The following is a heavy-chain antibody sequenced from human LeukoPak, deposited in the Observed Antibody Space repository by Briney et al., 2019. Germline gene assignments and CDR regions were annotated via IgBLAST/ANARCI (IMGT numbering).Heavy chain of an antibody. CDR1: GFAFSSYA. V-gene: IGHV3-23*01. Sequence: GGSLRLSRAASGFAFSSYAMSWVRQAPGKGLEWVSAISGSGGSTYYADSVKGRFTISRDNSKNTLYLQMNSLRAEDTAVYYCARALLLWFGELTLWGQGTLVTVSS. J-gene: IGHJ4*02. D-gene: IGHD3-10*01. CDR3: ARALLLWFGELTL. CDR2: ISGSGGST.